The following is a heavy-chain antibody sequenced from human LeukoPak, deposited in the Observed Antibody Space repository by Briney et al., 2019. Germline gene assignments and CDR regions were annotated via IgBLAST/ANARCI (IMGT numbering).Heavy chain of an antibody. CDR1: GFTFSSYT. D-gene: IGHD1-26*01. CDR3: ARDQDGSYSFDS. V-gene: IGHV3-21*01. J-gene: IGHJ4*02. Sequence: GGSLRLSCAASGFTFSSYTMNWVRQAPGKGLEWVSCISSSSGYIYYADSVKGRFTISRDNAKNSLYLQMNSLRAEDTAVYLCARDQDGSYSFDSWGQGTLVTVSS. CDR2: ISSSSGYI.